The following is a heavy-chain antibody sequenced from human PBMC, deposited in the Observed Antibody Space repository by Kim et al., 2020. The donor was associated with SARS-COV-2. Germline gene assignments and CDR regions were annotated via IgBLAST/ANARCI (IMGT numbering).Heavy chain of an antibody. CDR1: GGSFSGYS. Sequence: SETLSLTCAVYGGSFSGYSWNWIRQPPGKWLEWIGEINHSGSTKYNPSLKSRDTISVDMSKNQFYQKLSSVTAADTAVYYCARDPRQGYYGSGSYSSDYWGQGTLVTVSS. V-gene: IGHV4-34*01. D-gene: IGHD3-10*01. J-gene: IGHJ4*02. CDR2: INHSGST. CDR3: ARDPRQGYYGSGSYSSDY.